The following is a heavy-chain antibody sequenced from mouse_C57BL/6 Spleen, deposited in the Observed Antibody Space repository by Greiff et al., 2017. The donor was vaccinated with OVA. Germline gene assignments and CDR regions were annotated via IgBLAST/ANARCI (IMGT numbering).Heavy chain of an antibody. Sequence: EVHLVESGGGLVQPKGSLKLSCAASGFSFNTYAMNWVRQAPGKGLEWVARIRSKSNNYATYYADSVKDRFTISRDDSESMLYLQMNNLKTEDTAMYYCVRQTGTGYYFDYWGQGTTLTVSS. V-gene: IGHV10-1*01. CDR1: GFSFNTYA. D-gene: IGHD4-1*01. CDR2: IRSKSNNYAT. CDR3: VRQTGTGYYFDY. J-gene: IGHJ2*01.